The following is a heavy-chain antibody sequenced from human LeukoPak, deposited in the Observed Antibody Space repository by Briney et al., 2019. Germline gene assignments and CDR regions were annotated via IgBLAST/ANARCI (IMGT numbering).Heavy chain of an antibody. D-gene: IGHD3-22*01. CDR1: GGSISGYY. V-gene: IGHV4-59*01. Sequence: PSETLSLTCTVSGGSISGYYWSWIRQPPGKGLEWIGYVYYSGSTNYNPSLKSRVTISLDTSNNQFSLKLSSVTAADTAVYYCARDLWDSSDYYYFGAFDIWGQGTMVTVSS. CDR3: ARDLWDSSDYYYFGAFDI. J-gene: IGHJ3*02. CDR2: VYYSGST.